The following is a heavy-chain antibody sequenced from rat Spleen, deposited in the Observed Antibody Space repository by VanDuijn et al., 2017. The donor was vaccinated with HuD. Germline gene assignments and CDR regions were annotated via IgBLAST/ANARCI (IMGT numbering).Heavy chain of an antibody. Sequence: EVQLVESGGGLVQPGRSLKLSCSASGFTFSDYNMAWVRQAPKKGLEWVATIIYDDSRTYYRDSVKGRFPISRDNAKSTLYLQMDSLRSEDKATYYCATRFCDGIFEYWGQGVMVTVSS. CDR1: GFTFSDYN. D-gene: IGHD1-12*02. V-gene: IGHV5S10*01. J-gene: IGHJ2*01. CDR2: IIYDDSRT. CDR3: ATRFCDGIFEY.